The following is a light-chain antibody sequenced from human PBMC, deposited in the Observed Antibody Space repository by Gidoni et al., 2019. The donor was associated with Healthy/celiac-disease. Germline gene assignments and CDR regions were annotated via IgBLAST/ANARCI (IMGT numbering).Light chain of an antibody. V-gene: IGKV3-15*01. CDR3: QQYNNLPL. CDR1: QSVSSN. Sequence: EIVMTQAPATLSVSPGERATLSCRASQSVSSNLAWYQQKPGQAPRLLVYGASTSATGIPARCSGSGSGTAFTLTISSLQSDAFAVYYCQQYNNLPLFGGGTKVEIK. CDR2: GAS. J-gene: IGKJ4*01.